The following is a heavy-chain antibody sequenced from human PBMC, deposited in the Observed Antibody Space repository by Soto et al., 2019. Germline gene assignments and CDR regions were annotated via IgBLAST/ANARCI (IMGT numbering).Heavy chain of an antibody. CDR1: GFTFSNYG. CDR2: IVYDGSNK. CDR3: AKGRDDQWPGFDY. V-gene: IGHV3-30*18. J-gene: IGHJ4*02. D-gene: IGHD6-19*01. Sequence: QVQLVESGGGVVQPGRSLRLSCAASGFTFSNYGMHWVRQAPGKGLEWVAVIVYDGSNKYYTDSVKGRFTISRDNSKNTLYLQMKGLRAEDTGVYYCAKGRDDQWPGFDYWGQGTLVTVSS.